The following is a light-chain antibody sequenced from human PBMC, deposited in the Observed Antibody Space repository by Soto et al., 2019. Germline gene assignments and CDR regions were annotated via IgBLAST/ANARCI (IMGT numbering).Light chain of an antibody. V-gene: IGKV3-20*01. J-gene: IGKJ2*01. CDR3: QQYNSYPYT. CDR2: GAS. CDR1: QSISSNY. Sequence: EIVLTQSPGTLSLSPGERATLSCRASQSISSNYLAWYQQKPGQAPRLLIYGASSRATGIPDRFSGSGSGTDFTLTISRLEPEDFATYYCQQYNSYPYTFGQGTKLEIK.